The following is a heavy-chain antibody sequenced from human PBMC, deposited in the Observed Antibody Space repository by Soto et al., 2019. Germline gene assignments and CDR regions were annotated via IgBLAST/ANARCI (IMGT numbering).Heavy chain of an antibody. Sequence: QVQLVQSGAEVKNPGASVKVPCRESGYTFTSSYMHWVRQPPGKGLEGMGIINPRGGSTSYAQKFQGRVTMTRDTSTSTVYMELSSLRSEDTAVYYCARDRKAAAEDAFDIWGQGTMVTVSS. CDR3: ARDRKAAAEDAFDI. CDR1: GYTFTSSY. V-gene: IGHV1-46*03. J-gene: IGHJ3*02. D-gene: IGHD2-15*01. CDR2: INPRGGST.